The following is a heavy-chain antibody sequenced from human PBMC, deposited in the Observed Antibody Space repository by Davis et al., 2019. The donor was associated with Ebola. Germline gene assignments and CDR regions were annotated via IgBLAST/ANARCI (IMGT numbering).Heavy chain of an antibody. CDR1: GFTFSGYG. V-gene: IGHV3-21*01. J-gene: IGHJ6*02. CDR2: ISSSSSYI. D-gene: IGHD2-15*01. Sequence: GGSLRLSCAASGFTFSGYGMHWVRQAPGKGLEWVSSISSSSSYIYYADSVKGRFTISRDNAKNSLYLQMNSLRAEDTAVYYCARDPLGYCSGGSCPPFLTKYGMDVWGQGTTVTVSS. CDR3: ARDPLGYCSGGSCPPFLTKYGMDV.